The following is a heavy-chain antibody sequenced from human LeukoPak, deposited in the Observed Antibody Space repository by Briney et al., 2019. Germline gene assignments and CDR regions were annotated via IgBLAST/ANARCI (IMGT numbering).Heavy chain of an antibody. J-gene: IGHJ5*02. CDR2: INPSGGST. CDR1: GYTFTSYY. D-gene: IGHD5-18*01. V-gene: IGHV1-46*01. CDR3: ARGRDTAMGQDNWFDP. Sequence: ASVKVSCKASGYTFTSYYMHWVRQAPGQGLEWMGIINPSGGSTSYAQKFQGRVTMTRDTSTSTVYMELSSLGPEDTAVYYCARGRDTAMGQDNWFDPWGQGTLVTVSS.